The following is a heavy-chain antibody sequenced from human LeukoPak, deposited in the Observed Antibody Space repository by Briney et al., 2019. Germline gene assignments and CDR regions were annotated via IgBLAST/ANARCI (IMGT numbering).Heavy chain of an antibody. V-gene: IGHV3-20*04. Sequence: RPGGSLRLSCAASGFTFSDYYMSWVRQAPGKGLEWVSAINWNGGSTGYADSVKGRFTISRDNAKNFLYLQMNSLGAEDTALYYCARDRGQYSSSWSPDEAFDIWGQGTMVTAS. CDR2: INWNGGST. CDR1: GFTFSDYY. J-gene: IGHJ3*02. D-gene: IGHD6-13*01. CDR3: ARDRGQYSSSWSPDEAFDI.